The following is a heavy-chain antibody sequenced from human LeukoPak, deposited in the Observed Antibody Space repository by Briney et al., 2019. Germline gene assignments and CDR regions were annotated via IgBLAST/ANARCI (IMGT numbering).Heavy chain of an antibody. V-gene: IGHV4-59*08. Sequence: SETLSLTCTVSGGSISSYYWSWIRQPPGKGLEWIGYIYYSGSTNYNPSLKSRVTISVDTSKNQFSLKLSSVTAADTAVYYCARNPGIAAAGRVGWFDPWGQGTQVTVSS. D-gene: IGHD6-13*01. CDR2: IYYSGST. CDR3: ARNPGIAAAGRVGWFDP. J-gene: IGHJ5*02. CDR1: GGSISSYY.